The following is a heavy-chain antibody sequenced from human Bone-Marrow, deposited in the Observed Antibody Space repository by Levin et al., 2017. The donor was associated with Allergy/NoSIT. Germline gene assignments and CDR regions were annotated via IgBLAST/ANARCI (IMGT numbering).Heavy chain of an antibody. D-gene: IGHD2-2*01. CDR1: GFTFSSYS. CDR3: ARDGIPAARGNLYYYYYMDV. J-gene: IGHJ6*03. V-gene: IGHV3-21*01. CDR2: ISSSSSYI. Sequence: GESLKISCAASGFTFSSYSMNWVRQAPGKGLEWVSSISSSSSYIYYADSVKGRFTISRDNAKNSLYLQMNSLRAEDTAVYYCARDGIPAARGNLYYYYYMDVWGKGTTVTVSS.